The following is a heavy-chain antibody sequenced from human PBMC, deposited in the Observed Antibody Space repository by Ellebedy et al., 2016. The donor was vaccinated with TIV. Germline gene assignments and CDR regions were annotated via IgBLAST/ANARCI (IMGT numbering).Heavy chain of an antibody. D-gene: IGHD6-19*01. V-gene: IGHV3-74*01. CDR3: AKPPEHWLIHTGLES. CDR1: GFTFSYYW. Sequence: GESLKISCTASGFTFSYYWMHWVRQAPGKGLEWVSRIDSDGHTTRYADLVEGRFTISRDNAKNTLYLQMNSLRAEDTAVYYCAKPPEHWLIHTGLESWGQGTLVTVAS. J-gene: IGHJ4*02. CDR2: IDSDGHTT.